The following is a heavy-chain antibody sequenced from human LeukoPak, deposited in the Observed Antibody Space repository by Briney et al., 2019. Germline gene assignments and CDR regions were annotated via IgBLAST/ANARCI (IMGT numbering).Heavy chain of an antibody. V-gene: IGHV3-23*01. J-gene: IGHJ4*02. CDR2: VVGNGGTT. CDR3: AKARLSTGWAYNDY. Sequence: GGSLRLSCAASGFTFVNYAMSWVRQAPGKGLEWVSAVVGNGGTTFYADSVKGRFTISRDNSKKMVYLQTYSLRAEDTAVYYCAKARLSTGWAYNDYWGPGTLVTVSS. D-gene: IGHD6-19*01. CDR1: GFTFVNYA.